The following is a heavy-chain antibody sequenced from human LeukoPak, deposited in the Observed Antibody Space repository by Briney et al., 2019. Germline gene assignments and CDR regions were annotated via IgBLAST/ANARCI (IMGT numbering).Heavy chain of an antibody. CDR1: RCTFSSYA. Sequence: GASLRLSCAASRCTFSSYALSWVRQAPGKGLEWVSAISGSGGSTYYADSVKGRFTISRDNSKNTLYLQMNSLRAEDTAVYYCAKVGQQWLVFDYWGQGTLVTVSS. CDR2: ISGSGGST. J-gene: IGHJ4*02. CDR3: AKVGQQWLVFDY. V-gene: IGHV3-23*01. D-gene: IGHD6-19*01.